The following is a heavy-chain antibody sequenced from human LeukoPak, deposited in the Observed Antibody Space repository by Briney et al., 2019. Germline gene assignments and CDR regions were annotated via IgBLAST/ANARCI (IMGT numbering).Heavy chain of an antibody. J-gene: IGHJ4*02. CDR3: ARENSGSYLRAFDY. Sequence: GGSLRLSCAASGLTFSSYSMNWVRQAPGKGLEWVSSISSSSSYIYYADSVKGRFTISRDNAKNSLYLQMNSLRAEDTAVYYCARENSGSYLRAFDYWGQGTLVTVSS. V-gene: IGHV3-21*01. CDR2: ISSSSSYI. D-gene: IGHD1-26*01. CDR1: GLTFSSYS.